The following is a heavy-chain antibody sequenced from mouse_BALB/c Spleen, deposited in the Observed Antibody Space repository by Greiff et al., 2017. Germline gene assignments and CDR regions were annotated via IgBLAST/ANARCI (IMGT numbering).Heavy chain of an antibody. Sequence: VKLMESGPGLVAPSQSLSITCTVSGFSLTSYGVHWVRQPPGKGLEWLGVIWAGGSTNYNSALMSRLSISKDNSKSQVFLKMNSLQTDDTAMYYCARDSMRGFAYWGQGTLVTVSA. J-gene: IGHJ3*01. V-gene: IGHV2-9*02. CDR3: ARDSMRGFAY. CDR2: IWAGGST. CDR1: GFSLTSYG.